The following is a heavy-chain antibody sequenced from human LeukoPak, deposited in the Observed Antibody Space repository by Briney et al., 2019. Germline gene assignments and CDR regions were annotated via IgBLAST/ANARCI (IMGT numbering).Heavy chain of an antibody. CDR1: GFTFSSYA. Sequence: QPGRSLRLSCAASGFTFSSYAMHWVRQAPGKGLEWVAVISYDGSNKYYADSVKGRFTISRDNSKNTLYLQMNSLRAEDTAVYYCARFTPAPGGYYYGSGSYYTQNWFDPWGQGTLVTVSS. V-gene: IGHV3-30-3*01. CDR2: ISYDGSNK. CDR3: ARFTPAPGGYYYGSGSYYTQNWFDP. D-gene: IGHD3-10*01. J-gene: IGHJ5*02.